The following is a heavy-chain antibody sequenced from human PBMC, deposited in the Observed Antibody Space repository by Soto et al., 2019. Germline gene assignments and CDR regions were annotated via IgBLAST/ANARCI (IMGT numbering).Heavy chain of an antibody. CDR3: ARGGSYHELVSDH. CDR1: GGSISGGVYY. Sequence: QVQLQESGPGLVKPSQTLSLTCTVSGGSISGGVYYWNWIRQYPGKGLEWIGYIYYSGSTYYNPSLKSRVTISVDTSKNQFSPKLSSVTAADTAVYYCARGGSYHELVSDHWGQGTLVTVSS. J-gene: IGHJ4*02. CDR2: IYYSGST. D-gene: IGHD3-16*02. V-gene: IGHV4-31*03.